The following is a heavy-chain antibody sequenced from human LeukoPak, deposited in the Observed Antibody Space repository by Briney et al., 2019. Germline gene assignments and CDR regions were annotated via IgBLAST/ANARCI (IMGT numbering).Heavy chain of an antibody. J-gene: IGHJ4*02. D-gene: IGHD3-16*02. Sequence: GGSLRLSCAASGFTVSSNYMSWVRQAPGKGLEWVSVIYSGGSTYYADSVKGRLTISRDNSKNTLYLQMNSLRAEDTAVYYCARGNDYVWGSYPYWGQGTLVTVSS. V-gene: IGHV3-66*01. CDR2: IYSGGST. CDR1: GFTVSSNY. CDR3: ARGNDYVWGSYPY.